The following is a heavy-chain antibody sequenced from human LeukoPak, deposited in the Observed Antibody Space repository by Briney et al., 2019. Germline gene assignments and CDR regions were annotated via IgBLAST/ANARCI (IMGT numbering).Heavy chain of an antibody. Sequence: GSLRLSCAASGFTFSDYGMSWVRQIPGKGLEWVSTICGDCGNTHYADSVKGRFTISRDNSKNTMWLQMSSLRVEDSAIYYCARDVGVVMYDYWGQGILVTVSS. J-gene: IGHJ4*02. CDR3: ARDVGVVMYDY. CDR2: ICGDCGNT. V-gene: IGHV3-23*01. CDR1: GFTFSDYG. D-gene: IGHD3-3*01.